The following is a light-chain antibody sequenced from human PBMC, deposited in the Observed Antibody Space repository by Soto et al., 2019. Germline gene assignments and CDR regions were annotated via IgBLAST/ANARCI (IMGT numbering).Light chain of an antibody. CDR2: NNH. Sequence: SVLTQPPSASGTPGQSVAISCSGSSSNIGRNTVNWYQQLPGTAPKLLIYNNHQRPSGVPDRFSGSKSGTSASLAISGLQSEDEADYYCAAWDDSLSALYVFGTGTKVTVL. V-gene: IGLV1-44*01. CDR3: AAWDDSLSALYV. J-gene: IGLJ1*01. CDR1: SSNIGRNT.